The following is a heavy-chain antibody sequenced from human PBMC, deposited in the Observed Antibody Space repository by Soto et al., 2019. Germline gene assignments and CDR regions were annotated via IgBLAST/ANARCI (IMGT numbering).Heavy chain of an antibody. D-gene: IGHD1-26*01. J-gene: IGHJ4*02. CDR2: ISAYSDT. CDR1: GYIFNSHG. V-gene: IGHV1-18*01. CDR3: ARAVSYSVGARLDN. Sequence: ASVKVSCKASGYIFNSHGITWVRQAPGQGLEWMGYISAYSDTTYAQKLQGRVIMTTDTSTSTAYMELRSLRSDDTAMYYCARAVSYSVGARLDNWGQGTQVTVS.